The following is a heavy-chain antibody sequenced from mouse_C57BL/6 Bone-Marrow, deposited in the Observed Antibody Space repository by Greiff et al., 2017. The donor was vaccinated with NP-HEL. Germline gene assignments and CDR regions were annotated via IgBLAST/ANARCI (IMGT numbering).Heavy chain of an antibody. CDR2: IYPRSGNT. CDR1: GYTFSSYG. D-gene: IGHD3-2*02. CDR3: ARQLRLGAWFVY. J-gene: IGHJ3*01. Sequence: QVQLQQSGAELARPGASVKLSCKASGYTFSSYGISWVKQRTGQGLEWIGEIYPRSGNTYYNEKFKGKATLTADKSSSTAYMELRSLTSEDSAVYFCARQLRLGAWFVYWGQGTLVTVSA. V-gene: IGHV1-81*01.